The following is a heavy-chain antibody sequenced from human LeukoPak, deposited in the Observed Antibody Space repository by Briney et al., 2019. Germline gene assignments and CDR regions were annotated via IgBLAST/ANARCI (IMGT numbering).Heavy chain of an antibody. D-gene: IGHD3-22*01. CDR3: ARGADDSSGSFDY. Sequence: SETLSLTCAVYGGSFSGYYWSWIHQPPGKGLEWIGEINHSGSTNYNPSLKSRVTISVDTSKNQFSLKLSSVTATDTAVYYCARGADDSSGSFDYWGQGTLVTVSS. CDR2: INHSGST. CDR1: GGSFSGYY. J-gene: IGHJ4*02. V-gene: IGHV4-34*01.